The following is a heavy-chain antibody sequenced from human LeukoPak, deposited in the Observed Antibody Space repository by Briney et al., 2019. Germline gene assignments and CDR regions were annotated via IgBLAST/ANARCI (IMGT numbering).Heavy chain of an antibody. D-gene: IGHD2/OR15-2a*01. Sequence: GGSLRLSCAASGVIISSYAMSWVRQAPGKGREWVSAINGRGDNTYYADFGKGRFTISRDNSKSTVYLQMNSLRTEDTAVYYCAKDRVSPGFNWFDPWGQGTLVTVSS. CDR2: INGRGDNT. CDR3: AKDRVSPGFNWFDP. V-gene: IGHV3-23*01. J-gene: IGHJ5*02. CDR1: GVIISSYA.